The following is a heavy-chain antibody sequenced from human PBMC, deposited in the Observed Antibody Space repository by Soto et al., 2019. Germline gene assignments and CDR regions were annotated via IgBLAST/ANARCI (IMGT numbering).Heavy chain of an antibody. CDR2: IYHSGST. CDR3: ARERPDGARLDP. J-gene: IGHJ5*02. D-gene: IGHD6-6*01. CDR1: GGSISSDDYY. Sequence: QVQLHESGTGQVKHSQTLCLTCTVSGGSISSDDYYWSWIRRPPGKGLEWIGYIYHSGSTYYNPSLKSRVTISVDTSKNQFSLKLSSVTAADTAVYYCARERPDGARLDPWGQGTLVTVSS. V-gene: IGHV4-30-4*01.